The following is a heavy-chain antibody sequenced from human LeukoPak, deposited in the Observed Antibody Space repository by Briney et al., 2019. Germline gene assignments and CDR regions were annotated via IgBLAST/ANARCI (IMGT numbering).Heavy chain of an antibody. J-gene: IGHJ5*02. D-gene: IGHD2-15*01. V-gene: IGHV4-4*09. CDR3: ARDRGIIDHNWFDP. CDR2: IYTSGST. CDR1: GGSISSYY. Sequence: PSETLSLTCTVSGGSISSYYWSWIRQPPGKGLEWIGYIYTSGSTNYNPSLKSRVTISVDTSKNQFSLKLSSVTAADTAVYYCARDRGIIDHNWFDPWGQGTLVTVSS.